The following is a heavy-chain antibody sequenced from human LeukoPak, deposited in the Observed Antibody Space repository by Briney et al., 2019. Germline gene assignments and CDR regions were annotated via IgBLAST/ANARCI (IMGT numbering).Heavy chain of an antibody. CDR1: GGSISSYY. J-gene: IGHJ4*02. V-gene: IGHV4-59*01. CDR2: IYYSGST. CDR3: AREMYYYDSSGYYYFAGFDY. D-gene: IGHD3-22*01. Sequence: PSETLSLTCTVSGGSISSYYWSWIRQPPGKGPEWIGYIYYSGSTNYNPSLKSRVTISVDTSKNQFSLKLSSVTAADTAVYYCAREMYYYDSSGYYYFAGFDYWGQGTLVTVSS.